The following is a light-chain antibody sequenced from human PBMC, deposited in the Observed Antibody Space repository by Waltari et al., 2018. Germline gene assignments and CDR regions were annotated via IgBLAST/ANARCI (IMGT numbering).Light chain of an antibody. CDR2: AAS. CDR3: QASYTTPYS. J-gene: IGKJ2*03. Sequence: DLQMTQSPSSLSASVGDRVTTSCRASKNIRSYLSWYQQKPGIAPKLVIYAASTLQSGVPSRFSGSGSGTNFTLTITSLQAEDFATYFCQASYTTPYSFGQGTKVEIK. CDR1: KNIRSY. V-gene: IGKV1-39*01.